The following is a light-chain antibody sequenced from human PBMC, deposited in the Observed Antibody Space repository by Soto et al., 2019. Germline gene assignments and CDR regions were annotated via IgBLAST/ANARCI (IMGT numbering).Light chain of an antibody. Sequence: DIQMTQSPSSLSASVGARVTITCQASQDISNYLNWYQQKPGKAPKLLIYDASNLETGVPSRFSGSGSWTDFTFTISSLQPEDIATYYCQQYDNLPFTFGPGTKVDIK. J-gene: IGKJ3*01. V-gene: IGKV1-33*01. CDR3: QQYDNLPFT. CDR1: QDISNY. CDR2: DAS.